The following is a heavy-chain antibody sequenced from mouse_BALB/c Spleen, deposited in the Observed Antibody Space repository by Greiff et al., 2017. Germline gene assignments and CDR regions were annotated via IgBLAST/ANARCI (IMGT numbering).Heavy chain of an antibody. CDR2: ISSGSSYT. CDR1: GFTFSSYT. Sequence: EVMLVESGGGLVKPGGSLKLSCAASGFTFSSYTMSWVRQTPEKRLEWVATISSGSSYTYYPDSVKGRFTISRDNAKNTLYLQMSSLKSEDTAMYDSTRDYDRSSPYAMDDWGQGTSVTVSS. V-gene: IGHV5-6-4*01. J-gene: IGHJ4*01. CDR3: TRDYDRSSPYAMDD. D-gene: IGHD2-14*01.